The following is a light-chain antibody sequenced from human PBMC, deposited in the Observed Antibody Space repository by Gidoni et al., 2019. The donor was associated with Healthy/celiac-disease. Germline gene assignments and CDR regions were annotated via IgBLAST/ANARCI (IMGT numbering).Light chain of an antibody. CDR2: KAS. CDR3: QQYNSYSPWT. CDR1: QSISSW. V-gene: IGKV1-5*03. Sequence: DIQMTQSPSTLSASVGDRVTITCRASQSISSWLAWYQQKPGKAPKPLIYKASSLESGVPSRVSGSGSGKEFTLTISSLQPDDFATYYCQQYNSYSPWTFGQGTKVEIK. J-gene: IGKJ1*01.